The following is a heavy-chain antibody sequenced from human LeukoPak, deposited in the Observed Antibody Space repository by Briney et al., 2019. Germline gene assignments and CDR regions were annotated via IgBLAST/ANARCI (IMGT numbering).Heavy chain of an antibody. J-gene: IGHJ5*02. CDR3: ARTCSGGSCYDNWFGP. CDR2: INPILGIA. CDR1: GGTFSSYA. Sequence: SVKVSCKASGGTFSSYAISWVRQAPGQGLEWMGRINPILGIANYAQKFQGRVTITADKSTSTAYMELSSLRSEDTAVYYCARTCSGGSCYDNWFGPWGQGTLVTVSS. V-gene: IGHV1-69*04. D-gene: IGHD2-15*01.